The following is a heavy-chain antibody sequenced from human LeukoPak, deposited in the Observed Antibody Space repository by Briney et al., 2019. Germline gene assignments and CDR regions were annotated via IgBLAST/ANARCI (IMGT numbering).Heavy chain of an antibody. CDR2: IYSGGST. Sequence: GGSLRLSCAASGFTVSSNYMSWVRQAPGKGLEWVSVIYSGGSTYYADSVKGRFTISGDNYKNTLYLQMNSLSAEDTAVYYCARVVGYGSSTSCYLYFDYWGQGTLVTVSS. J-gene: IGHJ4*02. CDR1: GFTVSSNY. CDR3: ARVVGYGSSTSCYLYFDY. D-gene: IGHD2-2*01. V-gene: IGHV3-53*01.